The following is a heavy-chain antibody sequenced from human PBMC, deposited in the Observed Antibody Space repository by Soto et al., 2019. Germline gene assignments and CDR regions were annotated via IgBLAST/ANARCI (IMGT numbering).Heavy chain of an antibody. CDR2: IIPIFGTA. CDR3: ARENRGRPPVVYYFDY. CDR1: GGTFSSYA. Sequence: QVQLVQSGAEVKKPGSSVKVSCKASGGTFSSYAISWVRQAPGQGLEWMGGIIPIFGTANYAQKFQGRVTITADKSTSTAYRELSSLRSEDTAVYYCARENRGRPPVVYYFDYWGQGTLVTVSS. J-gene: IGHJ4*02. D-gene: IGHD2-21*01. V-gene: IGHV1-69*06.